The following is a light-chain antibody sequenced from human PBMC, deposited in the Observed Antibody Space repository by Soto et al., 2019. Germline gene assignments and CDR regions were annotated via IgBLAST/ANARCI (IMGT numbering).Light chain of an antibody. CDR3: QQYNNWPYT. Sequence: EIVLTHSPATLSVSPWERATLSCRASQSVGSNLAWYQQRPGQPPRLLIYDASTRATDIPARFSGGGSGTEFTLTISSLQSEDFAVYYCQQYNNWPYTFGQGTKLQIK. CDR2: DAS. V-gene: IGKV3-15*01. J-gene: IGKJ2*01. CDR1: QSVGSN.